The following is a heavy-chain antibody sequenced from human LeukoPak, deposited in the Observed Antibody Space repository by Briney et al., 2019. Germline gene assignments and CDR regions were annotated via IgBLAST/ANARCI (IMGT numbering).Heavy chain of an antibody. Sequence: PGGSLRLSCAASGFTFSTYAMHWVRQVPGKGLEWVAVISNDGRNKYYADSVKGRFTISRGNSKNMLHLQMNSLRAEDTATFHCARDWVTTRHYGMDVWGQGTTVTVSS. D-gene: IGHD4-17*01. V-gene: IGHV3-30*04. CDR3: ARDWVTTRHYGMDV. CDR2: ISNDGRNK. CDR1: GFTFSTYA. J-gene: IGHJ6*02.